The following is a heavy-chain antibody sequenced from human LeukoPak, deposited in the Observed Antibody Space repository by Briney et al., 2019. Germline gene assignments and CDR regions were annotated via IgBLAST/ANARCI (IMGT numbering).Heavy chain of an antibody. V-gene: IGHV3-30*18. CDR2: ISYDGSNK. CDR3: AKDPHRSTYYDFWSGYFLNPVDY. CDR1: GFTFSSHG. Sequence: SGGSLRLSCAASGFTFSSHGMHWVRQAPGKGLEWVAVISYDGSNKYYADSVKGRFTISRDNSKNTLYLQMNSLRAEDTAVYYCAKDPHRSTYYDFWSGYFLNPVDYWGQGTLVTVSS. J-gene: IGHJ4*02. D-gene: IGHD3-3*01.